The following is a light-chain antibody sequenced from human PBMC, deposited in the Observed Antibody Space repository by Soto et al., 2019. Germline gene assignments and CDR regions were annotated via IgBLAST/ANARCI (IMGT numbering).Light chain of an antibody. Sequence: QSALTQPRSVSGSPGQSVTISCTGTSSDVGGYHYVSWYQQHPGKAPKLMIHDVSKRPSGVPDRSSGSKSGNTASLTISGLQAEDEADYYCCSYAGSYTLVFGGGTKLTVL. V-gene: IGLV2-11*01. CDR3: CSYAGSYTLV. J-gene: IGLJ2*01. CDR1: SSDVGGYHY. CDR2: DVS.